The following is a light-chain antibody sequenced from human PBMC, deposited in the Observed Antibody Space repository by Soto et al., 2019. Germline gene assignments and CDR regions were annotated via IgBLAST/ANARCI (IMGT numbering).Light chain of an antibody. CDR2: DTS. CDR3: QEYIQWPPGM. V-gene: IGKV3-15*01. Sequence: EIVVTQSPATLSASPGERVTLSCRASQFVSSRLAWYQQRPGQVPRLLIYDTSTRAPGISARFSGGGSGTEFTLAVSGLRSEDFAVYYCQEYIQWPPGMFGPGTTVDIK. CDR1: QFVSSR. J-gene: IGKJ1*01.